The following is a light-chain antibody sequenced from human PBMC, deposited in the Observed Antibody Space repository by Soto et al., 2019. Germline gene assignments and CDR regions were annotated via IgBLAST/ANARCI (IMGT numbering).Light chain of an antibody. V-gene: IGKV3-20*01. CDR3: QQYGTSPIT. Sequence: EVVLTQSPGTLSLSPGERATLSCRASQSVSSTYLGWYQQKPGQAPRLLIYGASSRATGIPDRFSGSGSGTDFTLTIIRLEPEDFAVYYCQQYGTSPITFGQGTRLEIK. CDR1: QSVSSTY. CDR2: GAS. J-gene: IGKJ5*01.